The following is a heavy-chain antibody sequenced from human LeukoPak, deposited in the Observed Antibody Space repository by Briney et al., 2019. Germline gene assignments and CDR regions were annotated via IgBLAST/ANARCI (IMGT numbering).Heavy chain of an antibody. CDR1: GGSISSGGYY. CDR3: ARFDSSGYWDDY. J-gene: IGHJ4*02. CDR2: IHVSGST. Sequence: PSQTLSLTCTVSGGSISSGGYYWSWIRQHPGEGLEWIGYIHVSGSTYYNPPLKSRLTISVDTSNNQFSLKLSSVTAADTAVYYCARFDSSGYWDDYWGQGTLVTVSS. V-gene: IGHV4-31*02. D-gene: IGHD3-22*01.